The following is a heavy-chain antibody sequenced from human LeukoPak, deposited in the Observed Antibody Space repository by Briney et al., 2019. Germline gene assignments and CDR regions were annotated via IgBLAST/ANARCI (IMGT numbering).Heavy chain of an antibody. J-gene: IGHJ4*02. Sequence: GGSLRLSCAASGFTFSSYSMNWVRQAPGKGLEWVAHMNQGGSETTNVDSVKGRFTISRDDAKNLVFLQMNSLRVEDTAVYYCARDGVAGGFDYWGQGILVTVSS. CDR1: GFTFSSYS. CDR3: ARDGVAGGFDY. V-gene: IGHV3-7*01. D-gene: IGHD6-19*01. CDR2: MNQGGSET.